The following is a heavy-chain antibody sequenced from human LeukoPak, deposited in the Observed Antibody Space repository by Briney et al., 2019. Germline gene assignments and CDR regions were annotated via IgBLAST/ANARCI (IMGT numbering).Heavy chain of an antibody. V-gene: IGHV3-30*03. J-gene: IGHJ4*02. CDR3: AREGYSGYDLQPRKHYFDY. D-gene: IGHD5-12*01. Sequence: PGGSLRLSCAASGFTFSSYGMHWVRQAPGKGLEWVAVISYDGSNKYYADSVKGRFTISRDNSKNTLYLQMNSLRAEDTAVYYCAREGYSGYDLQPRKHYFDYWGQGTLDTVSS. CDR2: ISYDGSNK. CDR1: GFTFSSYG.